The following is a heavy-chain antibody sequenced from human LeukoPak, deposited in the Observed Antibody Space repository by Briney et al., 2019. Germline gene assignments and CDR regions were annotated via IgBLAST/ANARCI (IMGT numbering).Heavy chain of an antibody. V-gene: IGHV3-53*01. CDR2: IYSGGST. J-gene: IGHJ4*02. CDR1: GFTVSSNY. Sequence: GGSLRLSCAASGFTVSSNYMSWVRQAPGKGLEWVSVIYSGGSTYYADSVKGRFTISRDNSKNTLYLQMNSLRGEDTAVYYCARGGRKYSSSWYVDYWGQGTLVTVSS. D-gene: IGHD6-13*01. CDR3: ARGGRKYSSSWYVDY.